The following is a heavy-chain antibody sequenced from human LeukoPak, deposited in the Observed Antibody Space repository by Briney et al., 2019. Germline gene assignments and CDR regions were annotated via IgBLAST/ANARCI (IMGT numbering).Heavy chain of an antibody. CDR3: ARQSSRWLVFDY. D-gene: IGHD6-19*01. CDR1: GYAFTAYY. J-gene: IGHJ4*02. Sequence: ASVKVSCKASGYAFTAYYMHWVRQAPGQGLEWMGWINPNSGDTNYAQKFQGRVTMTRDTPISTAYMQLSRLRSDDTAVYYCARQSSRWLVFDYWGQGTLVTVSS. CDR2: INPNSGDT. V-gene: IGHV1-2*02.